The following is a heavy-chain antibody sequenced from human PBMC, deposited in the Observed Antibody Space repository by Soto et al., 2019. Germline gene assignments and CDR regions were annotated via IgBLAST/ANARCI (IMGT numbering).Heavy chain of an antibody. CDR1: GFTFSSYG. Sequence: QVQLVESVGGVVQPGRSLRLSCAASGFTFSSYGMHWVRQAPGKGLEWVAVISYDGSNKYYADSVKGRFTISRDNSKNTLYLQMNSLRAEDTAVYYCAKDWVGRLPHYWGQGTLVTVSS. V-gene: IGHV3-30*18. CDR3: AKDWVGRLPHY. D-gene: IGHD1-26*01. J-gene: IGHJ4*02. CDR2: ISYDGSNK.